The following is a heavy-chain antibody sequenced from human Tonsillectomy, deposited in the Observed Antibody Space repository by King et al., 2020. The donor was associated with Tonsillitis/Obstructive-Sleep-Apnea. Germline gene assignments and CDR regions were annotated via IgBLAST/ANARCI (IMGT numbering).Heavy chain of an antibody. J-gene: IGHJ4*02. CDR3: AREGYSSSSPIDY. Sequence: VQLVESGGGLVQPGGSLRLSCAASGFTFSSYWMHWVRQAPGKGLVWVSRINSDGSSTSYADSVKGRCTISRENAKNTLYLQMNSLRAEDTAVYYFAREGYSSSSPIDYWGQGTLVTVSS. CDR1: GFTFSSYW. D-gene: IGHD6-6*01. V-gene: IGHV3-74*01. CDR2: INSDGSST.